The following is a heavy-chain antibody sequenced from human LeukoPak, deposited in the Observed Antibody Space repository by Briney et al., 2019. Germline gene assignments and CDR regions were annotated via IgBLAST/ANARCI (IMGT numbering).Heavy chain of an antibody. Sequence: SETLSLTCTVSGGSISSHYWSWIRQPPGKGLEWIGFIHHSGRSRHNPSLKDRVAISVDTSRKQFALKLSSVTAADTAMYYCARGGNRFGGFYFDYWGQGIQVIVSS. CDR1: GGSISSHY. D-gene: IGHD3-10*01. J-gene: IGHJ4*02. CDR3: ARGGNRFGGFYFDY. CDR2: IHHSGRS. V-gene: IGHV4-59*11.